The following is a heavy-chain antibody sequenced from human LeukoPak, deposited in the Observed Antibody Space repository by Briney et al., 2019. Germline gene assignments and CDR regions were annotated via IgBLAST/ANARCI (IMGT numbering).Heavy chain of an antibody. V-gene: IGHV4-34*01. J-gene: IGHJ5*02. CDR3: AGRTSNWFDP. CDR2: INHSGST. CDR1: GASFSGYY. Sequence: SETLSLTCAVYGASFSGYYWSWIRQPPGKGLEWIGEINHSGSTNYNPSLKSRVTISVDTSKNQFSLKLSSVTAADTAVYYCAGRTSNWFDPWGQGTLVTVSS. D-gene: IGHD3/OR15-3a*01.